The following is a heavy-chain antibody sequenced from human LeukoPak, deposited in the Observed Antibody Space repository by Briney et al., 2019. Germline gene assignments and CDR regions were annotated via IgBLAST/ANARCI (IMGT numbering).Heavy chain of an antibody. CDR1: GGTFTSYT. D-gene: IGHD3-22*01. CDR2: IIPIFGTA. J-gene: IGHJ4*02. V-gene: IGHV1-69*05. CDR3: AAHYYDSSGYFDY. Sequence: GSSVKVSCKASGGTFTSYTVSWVRQAPGQGLEWMGRIIPIFGTANYAQKFQGRVTITTDESTSTAYMELSSLRSEDTAVYYCAAHYYDSSGYFDYWGQGTLVTVSS.